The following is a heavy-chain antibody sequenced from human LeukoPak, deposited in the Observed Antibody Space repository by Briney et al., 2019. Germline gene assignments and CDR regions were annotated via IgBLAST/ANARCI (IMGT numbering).Heavy chain of an antibody. CDR3: ARDYYDSSAYYYGYYFDY. CDR1: GFTFSSYG. D-gene: IGHD3-22*01. CDR2: IWFAGNNE. J-gene: IGHJ4*02. Sequence: GRSLRLSCATSGFTFSSYGMHWVRQAPGKGLEWVAAIWFAGNNEYYADSVKGRFTISRDNSKNTLYLQMNSLRVEDTAVYYCARDYYDSSAYYYGYYFDYWGQGTLVTVSS. V-gene: IGHV3-33*01.